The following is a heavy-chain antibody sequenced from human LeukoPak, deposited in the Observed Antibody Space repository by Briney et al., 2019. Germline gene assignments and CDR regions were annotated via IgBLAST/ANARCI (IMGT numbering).Heavy chain of an antibody. CDR1: GGTFSSYA. V-gene: IGHV1-69*05. J-gene: IGHJ5*02. Sequence: AASVKVSCKASGGTFSSYAISWVRQAPGQGLEWMGGIIPIFGTANYAQKFQGRVTITTDESTSTAYMELSSLRSEDTAVYYCARGAVPAARRSWFDHWGQGTLVTVSS. D-gene: IGHD2-2*01. CDR3: ARGAVPAARRSWFDH. CDR2: IIPIFGTA.